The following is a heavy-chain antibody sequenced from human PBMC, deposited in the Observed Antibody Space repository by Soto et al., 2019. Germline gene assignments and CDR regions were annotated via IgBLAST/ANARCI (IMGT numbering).Heavy chain of an antibody. CDR3: ARGSSSHNWNQGNYFDY. V-gene: IGHV4-4*02. CDR1: SGSISSSNW. Sequence: LSLTCAVSSGSISSSNWWSWVRQPPGKGLEWIGEIYHSGSTNYNPSLKSRVTISVDKSKNQFSLKLSSVTAADTAVYYCARGSSSHNWNQGNYFDYWGQGTLVTVSS. D-gene: IGHD1-20*01. J-gene: IGHJ4*02. CDR2: IYHSGST.